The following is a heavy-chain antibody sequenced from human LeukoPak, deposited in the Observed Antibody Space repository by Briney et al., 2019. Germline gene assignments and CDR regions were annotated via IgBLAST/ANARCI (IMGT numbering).Heavy chain of an antibody. J-gene: IGHJ6*03. CDR2: ISTSSSYI. Sequence: GGSLRLSCAASGFTFSSYSMNWVRQAPGKGLEWVSSISTSSSYIYYADSVKGRFTISRDNAKNSLYLQMNSLRAEDTAVYFCARDQAYYYMDVWGKGTTVTVSS. CDR1: GFTFSSYS. CDR3: ARDQAYYYMDV. V-gene: IGHV3-21*01.